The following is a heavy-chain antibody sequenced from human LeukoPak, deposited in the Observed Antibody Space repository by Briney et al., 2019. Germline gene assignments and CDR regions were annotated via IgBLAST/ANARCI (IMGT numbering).Heavy chain of an antibody. CDR3: ARDPGAKYYYDSSGYPDY. Sequence: GGSLRLSCEASGFTFSTFAMIWVRQPPGKGLEWVANIKQDGSEKYYVDSVKGRFTISRDNAKNSLYLQMNSLRAEDTAVYYCARDPGAKYYYDSSGYPDYWGQGTLVTVSS. J-gene: IGHJ4*02. D-gene: IGHD3-22*01. CDR2: IKQDGSEK. CDR1: GFTFSTFA. V-gene: IGHV3-7*01.